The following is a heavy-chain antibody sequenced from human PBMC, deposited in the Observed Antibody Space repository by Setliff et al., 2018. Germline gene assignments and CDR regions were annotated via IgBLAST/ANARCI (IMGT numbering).Heavy chain of an antibody. D-gene: IGHD1-26*01. CDR1: GFTFTSYA. CDR2: ISGGGGST. Sequence: PGESLTISCAASGFTFTSYAMRWVRQAPGKGLEWVSSISGGGGSTYYADSVKGRFTISRDNSNNALYLQMNSLRAEDTAIYYCAKGGYSGSHYFDYWGQGTLVTVSS. CDR3: AKGGYSGSHYFDY. J-gene: IGHJ4*02. V-gene: IGHV3-23*01.